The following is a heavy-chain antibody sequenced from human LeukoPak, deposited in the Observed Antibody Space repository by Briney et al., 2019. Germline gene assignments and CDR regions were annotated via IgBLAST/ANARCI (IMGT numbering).Heavy chain of an antibody. CDR3: ARDSTYYDFWSGMINGMDV. Sequence: GGSLRLSCAASGFTFSSYGMHWVRQAPGKGLEWVAVIWYDGSNKYYADSVKGRFTISRDNAKNSLYLQMNSLRAEDTAVYYCARDSTYYDFWSGMINGMDVWGQGTTVTVSS. CDR1: GFTFSSYG. CDR2: IWYDGSNK. D-gene: IGHD3-3*01. V-gene: IGHV3-33*01. J-gene: IGHJ6*02.